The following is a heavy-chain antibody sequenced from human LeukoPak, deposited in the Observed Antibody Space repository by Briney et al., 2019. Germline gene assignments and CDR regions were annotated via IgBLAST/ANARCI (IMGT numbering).Heavy chain of an antibody. D-gene: IGHD2-2*02. Sequence: SVKVSCKASGGTFSSYAISWVQQAPGQGLEWMGGIIPIFGTANYAQKFQGRVTITADESTSTAYMELSSLRSVDTAVYYCARNRGSSYCSSTSCYTTDYYYYMDVWGKGTTVTVSS. CDR2: IIPIFGTA. J-gene: IGHJ6*03. CDR1: GGTFSSYA. V-gene: IGHV1-69*13. CDR3: ARNRGSSYCSSTSCYTTDYYYYMDV.